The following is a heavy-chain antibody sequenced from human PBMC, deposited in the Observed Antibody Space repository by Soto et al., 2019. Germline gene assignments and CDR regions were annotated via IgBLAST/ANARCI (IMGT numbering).Heavy chain of an antibody. V-gene: IGHV4-61*01. CDR2: IYYSGST. Sequence: QVQLQESGPGLVKPSETLSLTCTVSGGSVSSGSYYWSWIRQPPGKGLEWIGYIYYSGSTNYNPSLRSRVTISVDTSKNQFSLKLSSVTAADTAVYYCARGFDYWGQGTLVTVSS. CDR3: ARGFDY. J-gene: IGHJ4*02. CDR1: GGSVSSGSYY.